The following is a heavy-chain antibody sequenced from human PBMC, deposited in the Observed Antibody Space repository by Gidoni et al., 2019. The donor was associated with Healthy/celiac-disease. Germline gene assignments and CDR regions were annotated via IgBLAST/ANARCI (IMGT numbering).Heavy chain of an antibody. D-gene: IGHD3-22*01. J-gene: IGHJ3*02. CDR2: IYPGYSDT. CDR1: GYSFTSYW. CDR3: ARHLGTYYDSSGYYGDAFDI. V-gene: IGHV5-51*01. Sequence: EVQLVQSGAEVKKPGESLKISCKGSGYSFTSYWIGWVRQIPGKGLEWMGIIYPGYSDTRYSPSFQGQVTISADKSISTAYLQWSSLKASDTAMYYCARHLGTYYDSSGYYGDAFDIWGQGTMVTVSS.